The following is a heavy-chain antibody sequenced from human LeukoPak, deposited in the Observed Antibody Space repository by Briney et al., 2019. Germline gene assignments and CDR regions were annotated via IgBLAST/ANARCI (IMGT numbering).Heavy chain of an antibody. V-gene: IGHV3-74*01. Sequence: PGGSLRLSCAASGFTFSGYWMHWVRQAPGKGLVWVSRINTDGSSTSYADSVKGRFTISRDNAKNTLYLQMNSLRAEDTAVYYCAKARLVVSSPSDAFDIWGQGTMVTASS. D-gene: IGHD3-22*01. CDR3: AKARLVVSSPSDAFDI. CDR1: GFTFSGYW. J-gene: IGHJ3*02. CDR2: INTDGSST.